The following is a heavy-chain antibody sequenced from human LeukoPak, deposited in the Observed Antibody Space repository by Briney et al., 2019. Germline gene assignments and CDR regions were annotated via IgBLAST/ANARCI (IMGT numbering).Heavy chain of an antibody. V-gene: IGHV4-4*07. CDR3: ARGRIYFDS. J-gene: IGHJ4*02. Sequence: SETLSLTCSVSGGSISPYYWTWIRQPAGKGLEWIGRIYNSGNTNYNPSLKSRLTMPLFTSRNQFSLRLNSVTVADTAVYYCARGRIYFDSWGQGILVTVSS. CDR1: GGSISPYY. CDR2: IYNSGNT.